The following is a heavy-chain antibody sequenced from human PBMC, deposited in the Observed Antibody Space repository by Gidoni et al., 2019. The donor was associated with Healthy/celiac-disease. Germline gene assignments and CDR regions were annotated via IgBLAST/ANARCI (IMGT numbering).Heavy chain of an antibody. J-gene: IGHJ6*03. V-gene: IGHV4-34*01. D-gene: IGHD6-6*01. Sequence: QVQLQQWGAGLLKPSETLSLTCAVSGGSFSGYYWSWIRQPPGKGLEWIGEINHSGSTNYNPSLKSRVTISVDTSKNQFSLKLSSVTAADTAVYYCAKSIAARRNLFYYYYYMDVWGKGTTVTVSS. CDR2: INHSGST. CDR3: AKSIAARRNLFYYYYYMDV. CDR1: GGSFSGYY.